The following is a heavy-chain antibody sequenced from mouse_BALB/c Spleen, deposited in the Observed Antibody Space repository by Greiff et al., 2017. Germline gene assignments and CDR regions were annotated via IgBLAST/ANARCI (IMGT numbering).Heavy chain of an antibody. J-gene: IGHJ4*01. CDR2: ILPGSGST. V-gene: IGHV1-9*01. Sequence: QVQLKQSGAELMKPGASVKISCKATGYTFSSYWIAWVKQRPGHGLEWIGEILPGSGSTNYNEKFKGKATFTADTSSNTAYMQLSSLTSEDSAVYYCARLWLRDYYAMDYWGQGTSVTVSS. CDR1: GYTFSSYW. CDR3: ARLWLRDYYAMDY. D-gene: IGHD2-2*01.